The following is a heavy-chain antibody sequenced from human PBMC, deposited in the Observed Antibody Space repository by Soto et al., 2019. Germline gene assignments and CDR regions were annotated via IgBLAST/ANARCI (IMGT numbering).Heavy chain of an antibody. J-gene: IGHJ6*02. CDR3: VITGTTLAHFDYYYYGMDV. D-gene: IGHD1-7*01. Sequence: PGGSLRLSCSASGFTFSSYSMHWVRQAPGKGLEYVSAISSNGGSTYYADSVKGRFTSSRDNSKNTLYLQMSSLRAEDTAVYYCVITGTTLAHFDYYYYGMDVWGQGTTVTVS. CDR1: GFTFSSYS. V-gene: IGHV3-64D*08. CDR2: ISSNGGST.